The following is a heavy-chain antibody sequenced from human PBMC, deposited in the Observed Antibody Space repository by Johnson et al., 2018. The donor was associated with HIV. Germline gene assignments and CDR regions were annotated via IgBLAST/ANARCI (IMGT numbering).Heavy chain of an antibody. CDR1: GFTFSSYA. CDR2: ISSNGGST. V-gene: IGHV3-64*01. D-gene: IGHD1-26*01. CDR3: AKDLGIVGAVHRTFDI. Sequence: LVQPGGSLRLSCAASGFTFSSYAMHWVRQAPGKGLEYVSAISSNGGSTYYANSVKGRFTISRDNSKNTLYLQMGSLRAEDMAVYYCAKDLGIVGAVHRTFDIWGQGTMVTVSS. J-gene: IGHJ3*02.